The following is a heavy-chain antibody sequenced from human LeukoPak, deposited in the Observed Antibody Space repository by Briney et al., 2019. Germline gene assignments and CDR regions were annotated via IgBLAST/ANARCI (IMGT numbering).Heavy chain of an antibody. D-gene: IGHD4-17*01. V-gene: IGHV1-18*01. Sequence: GASVKVSCKASGYTFTGYGISWVRQAPGQGLEWMGWISAYNGNTNYAQKLQGRVTMTTDTSTSTAYMELRSLRSDDTAVYYCARVGPTVPTYYYYYYMDVWRKGTTVTVS. CDR3: ARVGPTVPTYYYYYYMDV. CDR1: GYTFTGYG. CDR2: ISAYNGNT. J-gene: IGHJ6*03.